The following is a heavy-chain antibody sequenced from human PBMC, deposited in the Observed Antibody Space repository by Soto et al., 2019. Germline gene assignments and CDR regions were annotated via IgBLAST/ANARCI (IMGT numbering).Heavy chain of an antibody. CDR2: VSSTGST. CDR3: ARFSPPRKSYDSNPGWFDP. Sequence: SETLSLTCTVSGGSLNSYDWTWIRQSPGKGLEWIGYVSSTGSTNYNPSLKSRLTMSLDTSTNEVSLSLTSVTAADAAVYFCARFSPPRKSYDSNPGWFDPWGQGIMVTVSS. D-gene: IGHD3-22*01. V-gene: IGHV4-59*01. CDR1: GGSLNSYD. J-gene: IGHJ5*02.